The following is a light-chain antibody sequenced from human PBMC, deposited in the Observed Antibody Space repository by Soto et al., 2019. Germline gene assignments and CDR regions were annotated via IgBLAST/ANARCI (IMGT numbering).Light chain of an antibody. CDR2: DVS. V-gene: IGLV2-14*01. Sequence: QSALTQPASVSGSPGQSITISCTETSSDVGGYNYVSWYQQHPGKAPKLMIYDVSNRPSGVSNRFSGSESGNTASLTISGLQAEDEADYYCSSYTSSSAVVFGGVTKLTVL. CDR1: SSDVGGYNY. CDR3: SSYTSSSAVV. J-gene: IGLJ2*01.